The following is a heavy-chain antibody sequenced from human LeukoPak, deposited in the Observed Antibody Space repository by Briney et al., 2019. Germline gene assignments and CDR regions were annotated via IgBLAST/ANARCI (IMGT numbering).Heavy chain of an antibody. Sequence: GGSLRLSCAASGFTFSSYGMHWVRQAPGKGLEWVAFIRFDANNKYYADSAKGRFTISRDNSKNTLFVQMNSLRAEDTAVYYCAKGGSSSSSLYYYYMDVWGKGTTVTVSS. J-gene: IGHJ6*03. V-gene: IGHV3-30*02. D-gene: IGHD6-6*01. CDR1: GFTFSSYG. CDR2: IRFDANNK. CDR3: AKGGSSSSSLYYYYMDV.